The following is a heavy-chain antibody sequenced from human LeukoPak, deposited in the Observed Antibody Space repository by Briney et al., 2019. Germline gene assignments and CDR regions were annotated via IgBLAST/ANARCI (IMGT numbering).Heavy chain of an antibody. CDR3: AKVRKRVGAFDL. V-gene: IGHV3-23*01. CDR2: ISASGATT. CDR1: GFNFSIYA. J-gene: IGHJ3*01. Sequence: GGSLRLSCAASGFNFSIYAMSWVRQAPGRGLQWVSGISASGATTYYADSLKGRFTVSRDISKNTLYLQMNSLRAEDTAIYYCAKVRKRVGAFDLWGQGTMVTVSS.